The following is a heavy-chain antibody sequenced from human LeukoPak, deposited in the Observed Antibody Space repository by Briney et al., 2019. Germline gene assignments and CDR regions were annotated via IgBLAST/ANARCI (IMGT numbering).Heavy chain of an antibody. D-gene: IGHD4-11*01. CDR1: GYSFTNYW. Sequence: GESLKISCKGSGYSFTNYWIGWVRQMPRKGLEWMGIIYPGDSDTRYSPSFQGQVTISADKSISTAYLRWSSLKASDTAMYYCAGHFTAYSNRANAFDIWGRGTMVTVSS. V-gene: IGHV5-51*01. CDR2: IYPGDSDT. J-gene: IGHJ3*02. CDR3: AGHFTAYSNRANAFDI.